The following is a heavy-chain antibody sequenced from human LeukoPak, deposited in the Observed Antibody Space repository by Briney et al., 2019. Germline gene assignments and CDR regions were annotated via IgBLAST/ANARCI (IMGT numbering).Heavy chain of an antibody. Sequence: ASVKVSCKASGYTFTSHGINWVRQAPGQGLEWMGRINTNNGNTNYAQRVQGRLTMTTDTSTRTAYMELRSLRSDDTAIYYCAAWAGVVSAGFEGPFDWWGQGTLVTVSS. D-gene: IGHD2-15*01. CDR2: INTNNGNT. V-gene: IGHV1-18*01. CDR1: GYTFTSHG. CDR3: AAWAGVVSAGFEGPFDW. J-gene: IGHJ4*02.